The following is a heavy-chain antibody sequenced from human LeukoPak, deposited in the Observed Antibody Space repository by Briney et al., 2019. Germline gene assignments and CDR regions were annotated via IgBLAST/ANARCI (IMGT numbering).Heavy chain of an antibody. CDR1: GFTVSNNY. CDR2: IYSGGST. CDR3: ASRYCSGGSCPSGAFDI. D-gene: IGHD2-15*01. V-gene: IGHV3-53*01. J-gene: IGHJ3*02. Sequence: PGGSLRLSCAASGFTVSNNYMSWVRQAPGKGLEWVSVIYSGGSTYYADSVKGRFTISRDNSKNTLYLQMNSLRAEDTAVYYCASRYCSGGSCPSGAFDIWGQGTMVTVSS.